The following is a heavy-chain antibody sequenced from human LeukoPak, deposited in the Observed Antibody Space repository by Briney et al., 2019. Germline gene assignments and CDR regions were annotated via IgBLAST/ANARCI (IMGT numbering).Heavy chain of an antibody. CDR2: INHSGST. Sequence: SEALSLTCAVYGGSFSGYYWSWIRQPPGKGLEWIGEINHSGSTNYNPSLKSRVTISVDTSKNQFSLKLSSVTAADTAVYYCARLSGGSYYYYYYGMDVWGQGTTVTVSS. V-gene: IGHV4-34*01. CDR1: GGSFSGYY. D-gene: IGHD1-26*01. J-gene: IGHJ6*02. CDR3: ARLSGGSYYYYYYGMDV.